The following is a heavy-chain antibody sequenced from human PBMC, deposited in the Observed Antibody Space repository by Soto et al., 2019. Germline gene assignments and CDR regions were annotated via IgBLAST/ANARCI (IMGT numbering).Heavy chain of an antibody. D-gene: IGHD2-21*01. CDR1: GYTFTGYY. CDR2: INPNNGGT. Sequence: ASVKVSCKASGYTFTGYYMHWVRQAPGQGLEWMGWINPNNGGTNYAQKFQGRVTMTRDTSISTAYMELSRLRSDDTAVYYCARGDPAGYYYYYYGMDVWGQGTTVTVSS. V-gene: IGHV1-2*02. J-gene: IGHJ6*02. CDR3: ARGDPAGYYYYYYGMDV.